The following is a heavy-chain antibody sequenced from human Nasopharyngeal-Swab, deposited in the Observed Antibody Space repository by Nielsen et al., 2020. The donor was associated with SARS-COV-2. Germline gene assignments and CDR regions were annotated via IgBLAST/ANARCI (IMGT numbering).Heavy chain of an antibody. J-gene: IGHJ6*03. Sequence: GESLKISCAASGFTFSSYTINWVRQAPGKGLEWLSSIIISSSYIYYADSVKGRFTISRDNAKKSLYLQMNSLRAEDTAVYYCARDSPIVDYVPNYYYYMDVWGKGTTVTVSS. CDR2: IIISSSYI. CDR3: ARDSPIVDYVPNYYYYMDV. D-gene: IGHD3-16*01. V-gene: IGHV3-21*01. CDR1: GFTFSSYT.